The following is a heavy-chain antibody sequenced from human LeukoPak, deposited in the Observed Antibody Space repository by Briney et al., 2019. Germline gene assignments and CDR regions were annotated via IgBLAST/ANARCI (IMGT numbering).Heavy chain of an antibody. CDR1: GFTFSRFT. V-gene: IGHV3-23*01. CDR2: VSVGGGST. CDR3: VSHSRMQVRTDFEY. D-gene: IGHD1-1*01. Sequence: GGSLRLSCAASGFTFSRFTMSWVRQAPGKGLECVSVVSVGGGSTFYADSARGRFTISREDSKNMLFLQMNSLRAKDTAIYYCVSHSRMQVRTDFEYWGQGPLVIVSS. J-gene: IGHJ4*02.